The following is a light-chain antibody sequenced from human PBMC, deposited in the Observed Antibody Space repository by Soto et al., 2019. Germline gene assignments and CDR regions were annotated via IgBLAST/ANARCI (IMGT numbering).Light chain of an antibody. Sequence: DIQMTQSPSSLSASVGDRVTITCRASQTISNFLNWYQRKPGKAPKLLIHGASTLQTGVPSRFTGSGSGTEFTLTISSLQPEDFAIYYCQQNFHTPPAFGQGTRLEIK. V-gene: IGKV1-39*01. J-gene: IGKJ5*01. CDR2: GAS. CDR1: QTISNF. CDR3: QQNFHTPPA.